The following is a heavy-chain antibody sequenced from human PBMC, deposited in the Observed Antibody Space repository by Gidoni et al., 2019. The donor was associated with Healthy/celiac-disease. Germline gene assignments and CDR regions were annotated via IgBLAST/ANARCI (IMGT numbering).Heavy chain of an antibody. CDR3: AKVPDSSRPDFDY. CDR1: GFTFSSYG. Sequence: QVQLVESGGGVVQPGRSLRLSCAASGFTFSSYGMHWVRQAPGKGLEWVAVISYDGSNKYYADSVKGRFTISRDNSKNTLYLQMNSLRAEDTAVYYCAKVPDSSRPDFDYWGQGTLVTVSS. V-gene: IGHV3-30*18. D-gene: IGHD6-13*01. J-gene: IGHJ4*02. CDR2: ISYDGSNK.